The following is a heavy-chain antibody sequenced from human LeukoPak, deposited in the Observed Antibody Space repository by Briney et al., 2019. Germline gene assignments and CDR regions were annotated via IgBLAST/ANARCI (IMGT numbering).Heavy chain of an antibody. CDR2: ISAYNGNT. CDR3: ARDKSGSSGWYSYFDY. D-gene: IGHD6-19*01. J-gene: IGHJ4*02. CDR1: GYTFTSYY. Sequence: GASVKVSCKASGYTFTSYYMHWVRQAPGQGLEWMGWISAYNGNTNYAQKLQGRVTMTTDTSTSTAYMELRSLRSDDTAVYYCARDKSGSSGWYSYFDYWGQGTLVTVSS. V-gene: IGHV1-18*04.